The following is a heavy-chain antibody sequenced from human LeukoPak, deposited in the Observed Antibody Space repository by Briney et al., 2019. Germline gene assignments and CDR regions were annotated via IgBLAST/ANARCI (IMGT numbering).Heavy chain of an antibody. V-gene: IGHV4-59*08. J-gene: IGHJ4*02. Sequence: SETLSLTCAVSGDSISNYYWSWIRQPPGKGLEWIGYIYYSGSTNYNPSLKSRVTISVDTSKNQFSLKLSSVTAADTAVYYCARATPFSDYWGQGTLVTVSS. CDR1: GDSISNYY. CDR3: ARATPFSDY. CDR2: IYYSGST.